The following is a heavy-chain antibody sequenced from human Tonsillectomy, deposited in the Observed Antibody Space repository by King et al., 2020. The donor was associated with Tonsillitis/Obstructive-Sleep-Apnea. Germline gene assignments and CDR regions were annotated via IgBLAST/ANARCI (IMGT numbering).Heavy chain of an antibody. CDR1: GFTFSSYS. V-gene: IGHV3-30*07. D-gene: IGHD2-21*01. J-gene: IGHJ3*01. Sequence: VQLVESGGGVVQPGRSLRLSCAASGFTFSSYSMHWVRQAPGKGLEWVAVISYDGINKFYVDSVRGRFTISRDNSKNTLFLQMNSLGDEDTAVYYCGREAPRWGERDGGAFDVWGRGTMVTVSS. CDR3: GREAPRWGERDGGAFDV. CDR2: ISYDGINK.